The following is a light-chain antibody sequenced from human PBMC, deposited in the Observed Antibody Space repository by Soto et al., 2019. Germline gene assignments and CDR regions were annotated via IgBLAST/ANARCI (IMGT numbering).Light chain of an antibody. CDR1: QSVSSSY. J-gene: IGKJ3*01. CDR2: GAS. Sequence: EIVLTQSPGTLSLSPGERATLSCRASQSVSSSYLAWYQQKPGQAPRLLIYGASSRATGIPDRFSGSGSGTDFTLTSSRLEPEDFAVYYCQQYGSLLTFGPGTKADSK. V-gene: IGKV3-20*01. CDR3: QQYGSLLT.